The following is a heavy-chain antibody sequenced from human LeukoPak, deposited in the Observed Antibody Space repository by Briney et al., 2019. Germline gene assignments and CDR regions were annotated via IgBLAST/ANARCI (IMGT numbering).Heavy chain of an antibody. CDR2: IYSGGST. CDR1: GFTFSSYG. CDR3: ARVVVAGTIWYYYGMDV. Sequence: GGSLRLSCAASGFTFSSYGMHWVRQAPGKGLEWVSVIYSGGSTYYADSVKGRFTISRDNSKNTLYLQMNSLRAEDTAVYYCARVVVAGTIWYYYGMDVWGQGTTVTVSS. V-gene: IGHV3-NL1*01. D-gene: IGHD6-19*01. J-gene: IGHJ6*02.